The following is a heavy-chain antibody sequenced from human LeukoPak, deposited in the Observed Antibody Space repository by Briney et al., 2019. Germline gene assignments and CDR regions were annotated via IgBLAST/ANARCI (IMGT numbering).Heavy chain of an antibody. V-gene: IGHV3-53*01. Sequence: GGSLRLSFAASRFTVSSNYMSWVRQAPGKGLEWVSVIYSGGSTYYADSVKGRFTISRDNSKNTLYLQMNSLRAEDTAVYYCAKEEGYYYDSGGYYVEYFQHWGQGTLVTVSS. J-gene: IGHJ1*01. D-gene: IGHD3-22*01. CDR2: IYSGGST. CDR3: AKEEGYYYDSGGYYVEYFQH. CDR1: RFTVSSNY.